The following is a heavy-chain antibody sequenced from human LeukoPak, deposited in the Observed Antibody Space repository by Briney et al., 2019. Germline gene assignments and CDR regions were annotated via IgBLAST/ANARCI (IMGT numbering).Heavy chain of an antibody. Sequence: SGPTLVNPPQTLTLTCTFSGFSLSTSGVGVGWIRQPPGEALEWLPLLYWNDDKPYTPSPKSRLTITKDTSTNQVVLTMTNLDPVDTATYSCAHRRSLWFGEPRVDYWGQGTLVTVSS. CDR2: LYWNDDK. CDR3: AHRRSLWFGEPRVDY. J-gene: IGHJ4*02. D-gene: IGHD3-10*01. CDR1: GFSLSTSGVG. V-gene: IGHV2-5*01.